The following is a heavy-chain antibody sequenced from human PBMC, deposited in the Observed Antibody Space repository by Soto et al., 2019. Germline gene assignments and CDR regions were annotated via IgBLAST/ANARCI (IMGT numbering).Heavy chain of an antibody. CDR3: ASLRYCTNGVCYYAFDI. Sequence: GASVKVSCKASGGTFSSYAISWVRQAPGQGLEWMGGIIPIFGTANYAQKFQGRVTIAADKSTSTAYMELSSLRSEDTAVYYCASLRYCTNGVCYYAFDIWGQGTMVTVSS. J-gene: IGHJ3*02. CDR1: GGTFSSYA. V-gene: IGHV1-69*06. CDR2: IIPIFGTA. D-gene: IGHD2-8*01.